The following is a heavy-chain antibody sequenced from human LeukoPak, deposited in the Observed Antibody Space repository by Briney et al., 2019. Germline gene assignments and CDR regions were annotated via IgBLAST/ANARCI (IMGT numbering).Heavy chain of an antibody. CDR3: AIGPYDFWSGYLDY. V-gene: IGHV3-30-3*01. CDR1: GFTFSSYA. CDR2: ISYDGSNK. D-gene: IGHD3-3*01. J-gene: IGHJ4*02. Sequence: PGRSLRLSCAASGFTFSSYAMHWVRQAPGKGLEWVAVISYDGSNKYYADSVKGRFTISRDNSKNTLYLQMNSLRAEDTAVYYCAIGPYDFWSGYLDYWGQGTLVTVSS.